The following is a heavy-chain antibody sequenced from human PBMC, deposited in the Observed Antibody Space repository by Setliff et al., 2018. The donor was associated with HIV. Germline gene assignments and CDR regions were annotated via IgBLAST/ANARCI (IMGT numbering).Heavy chain of an antibody. CDR2: IYYSGST. D-gene: IGHD3-22*01. CDR1: GGSISSYY. CDR3: ARTTDSSGYYLISSYYYYCYMDV. J-gene: IGHJ6*03. V-gene: IGHV4-59*01. Sequence: PSETLSLTCTVSGGSISSYYWSWIRQPPGKGLEWIGYIYYSGSTNYNPSLKSRVTISVDTSKNQFSLKLSSVTAADTAVYYCARTTDSSGYYLISSYYYYCYMDVWGKGTTVTVSS.